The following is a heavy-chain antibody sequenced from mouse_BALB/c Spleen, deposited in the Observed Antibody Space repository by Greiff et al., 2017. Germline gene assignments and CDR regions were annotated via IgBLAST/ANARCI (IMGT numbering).Heavy chain of an antibody. CDR2: ISSGSSTI. J-gene: IGHJ2*01. Sequence: DVKLVESGGGLVQPGGSRKLSCAASGFTFSSFGMHWVRQAPEKGLEWVAYISSGSSTIYYADTVKGRFTISRDNPKNTLFLQMTSLRSEDTAMYYCARWDYRYLYFDYWGQGTTLTVSS. CDR3: ARWDYRYLYFDY. CDR1: GFTFSSFG. D-gene: IGHD2-14*01. V-gene: IGHV5-17*02.